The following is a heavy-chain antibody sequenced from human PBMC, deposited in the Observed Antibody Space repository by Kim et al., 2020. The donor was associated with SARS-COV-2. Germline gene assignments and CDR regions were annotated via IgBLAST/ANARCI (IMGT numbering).Heavy chain of an antibody. CDR3: AKEGARLPEYYFDY. D-gene: IGHD1-26*01. J-gene: IGHJ4*02. V-gene: IGHV3-30*02. Sequence: ADSVKGRFTISRDNSKNTLYLQMTSLRAEDTAVYYCAKEGARLPEYYFDYWGQGTLVTVSS.